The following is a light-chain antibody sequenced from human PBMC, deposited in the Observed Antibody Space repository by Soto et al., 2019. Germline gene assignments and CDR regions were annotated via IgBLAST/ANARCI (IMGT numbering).Light chain of an antibody. J-gene: IGKJ1*01. CDR1: QSVSNNY. V-gene: IGKV3-20*01. CDR2: GAS. CDR3: QQYGSSGT. Sequence: EIVLTQSPGTLSLSQGEIASLSCSASQSVSNNYLAWYQQKPGQAPRLLIYGASNRATGIPDRFSGSGSGTDFTLTISRLEPEDFAVYYCQQYGSSGTFGQGTKVDIK.